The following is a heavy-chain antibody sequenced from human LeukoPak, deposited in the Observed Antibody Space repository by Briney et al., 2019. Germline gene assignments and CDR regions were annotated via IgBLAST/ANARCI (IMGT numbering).Heavy chain of an antibody. Sequence: GGSQRLSCAASGFTFSSYSMNWIRQAPGKGLEWVSSISSSTSYIYYADSVKGRFTISKDNAKNSLYLQMKSLRAEDTAVYFCARGRYLDWLPYYFDSWGQGTLVTVSS. V-gene: IGHV3-21*01. CDR1: GFTFSSYS. D-gene: IGHD3-9*01. J-gene: IGHJ4*02. CDR3: ARGRYLDWLPYYFDS. CDR2: ISSSTSYI.